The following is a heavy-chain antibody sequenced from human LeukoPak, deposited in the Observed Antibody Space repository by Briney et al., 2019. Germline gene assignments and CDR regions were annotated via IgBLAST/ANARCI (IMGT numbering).Heavy chain of an antibody. CDR3: ARLEQSSFFGVDYYFDY. CDR2: IYYSGST. D-gene: IGHD1/OR15-1a*01. CDR1: GGSISNYY. V-gene: IGHV4-59*08. Sequence: SETLSLTCTVSGGSISNYYWSWIRQPPGKGLEWIGYIYYSGSTNYNPSLKSRVTISVDTSKNQFSLKLSSVTAADTAVYYCARLEQSSFFGVDYYFDYWGQGTLVTVSS. J-gene: IGHJ4*02.